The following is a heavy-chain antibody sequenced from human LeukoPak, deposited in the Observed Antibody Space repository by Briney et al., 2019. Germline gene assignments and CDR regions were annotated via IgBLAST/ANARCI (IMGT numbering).Heavy chain of an antibody. D-gene: IGHD1-26*01. CDR1: GGSLTGYY. Sequence: SETLPLTCAVYGGSLTGYYWSWIRQPPGKGLEWIGEINYSGYTNYNPSLKSRVTLSADTSKSQLSLRLSSVTAADTAVYYCARGRSGSLDYWGQGTLVTVSS. CDR3: ARGRSGSLDY. J-gene: IGHJ4*02. V-gene: IGHV4-34*01. CDR2: INYSGYT.